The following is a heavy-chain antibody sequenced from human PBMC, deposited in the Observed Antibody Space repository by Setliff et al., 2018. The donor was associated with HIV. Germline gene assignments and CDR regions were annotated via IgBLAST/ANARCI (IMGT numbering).Heavy chain of an antibody. V-gene: IGHV4-34*01. CDR3: FLFYDDRSGFYWD. CDR2: MNHRGVI. D-gene: IGHD3-22*01. CDR1: GGSFSGYY. J-gene: IGHJ4*02. Sequence: SETLSLTCTVYGGSFSGYYWTWIRQPPGKGLEFIGEMNHRGVIKYLSSLKSRVTMAVDTSKKQFSLKLKSVTAADTAVYYCFLFYDDRSGFYWDWGQGTPVSVSS.